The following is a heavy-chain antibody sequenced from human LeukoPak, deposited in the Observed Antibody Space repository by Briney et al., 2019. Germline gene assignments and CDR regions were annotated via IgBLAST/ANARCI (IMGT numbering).Heavy chain of an antibody. CDR2: INPSGGST. J-gene: IGHJ3*02. CDR1: GYTFTSYY. Sequence: ASVKVPCKASGYTFTSYYMHWVRQAPGQGLEWMGIINPSGGSTSYAQKFQGRVTMTRDTSTSTVYMELSSLRSEDTAVYYCGRVSCGGNCYSLIGTFDIWGQGTMATVSS. V-gene: IGHV1-46*01. CDR3: GRVSCGGNCYSLIGTFDI. D-gene: IGHD2-15*01.